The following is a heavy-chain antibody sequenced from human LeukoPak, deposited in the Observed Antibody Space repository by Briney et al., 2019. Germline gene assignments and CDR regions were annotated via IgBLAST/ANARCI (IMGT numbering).Heavy chain of an antibody. CDR2: ITWNSDDI. CDR3: TKDYGSGYFNWFDP. D-gene: IGHD3-22*01. J-gene: IGHJ5*02. V-gene: IGHV3-9*01. Sequence: GRSLRLSCAGSGFRFGDYAMHWVRQAPGKGLEWVSGITWNSDDIAYADSVKGRFTISRDNAKNSLFLQMNSLRIEDTALYYCTKDYGSGYFNWFDPWGQGTLVTVSS. CDR1: GFRFGDYA.